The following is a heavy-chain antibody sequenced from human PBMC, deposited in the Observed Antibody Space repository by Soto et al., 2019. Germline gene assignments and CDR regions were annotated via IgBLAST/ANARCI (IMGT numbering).Heavy chain of an antibody. CDR1: GFTFGHSA. CDR3: AKPEDVVRGFDV. D-gene: IGHD6-6*01. J-gene: IGHJ4*02. V-gene: IGHV3-23*01. Sequence: GSLRLSCAASGFTFGHSAMSWVRQAPGEGLEWVAAISGTGGAAYYADSVKGRFTISRDNSRKTLFLQMNSLRVDDTAIYYCAKPEDVVRGFDVWGLGTLVTVSS. CDR2: ISGTGGAA.